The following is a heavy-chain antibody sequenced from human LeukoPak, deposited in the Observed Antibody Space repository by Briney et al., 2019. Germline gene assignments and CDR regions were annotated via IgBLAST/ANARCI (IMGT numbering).Heavy chain of an antibody. Sequence: GGSLRLSCAASGFTFTSYWMHWVRQAPGKGLVWVSRINSDGSSTSYADSVKGRFTISRDNAKNTLYLQMNSLRAEDTAVYYCARGLAYCGGDCYYYFDYWGQGTLVTVSS. CDR1: GFTFTSYW. CDR3: ARGLAYCGGDCYYYFDY. J-gene: IGHJ4*02. D-gene: IGHD2-21*02. CDR2: INSDGSST. V-gene: IGHV3-74*01.